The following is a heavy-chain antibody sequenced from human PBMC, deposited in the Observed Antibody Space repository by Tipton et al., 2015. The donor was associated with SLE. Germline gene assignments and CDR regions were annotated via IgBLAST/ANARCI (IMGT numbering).Heavy chain of an antibody. CDR3: ARVARYSYGMDV. V-gene: IGHV3-53*05. CDR2: IYSGGST. CDR1: GFTVSSNY. Sequence: SLRLSCAASGFTVSSNYMSWVRQAPGKGLEWVSVIYSGGSTYYADSVKGRLTISRDNSKNTLYLQMNSLRAEDTAVYYCARVARYSYGMDVWGQGTTVTVSS. J-gene: IGHJ6*02.